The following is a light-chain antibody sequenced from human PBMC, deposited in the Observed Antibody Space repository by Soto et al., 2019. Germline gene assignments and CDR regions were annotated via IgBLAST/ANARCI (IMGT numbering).Light chain of an antibody. V-gene: IGKV3-11*01. CDR2: DAS. Sequence: DIVLTQSPATLSSSPGDRATLSCRASESVGSYLAWYQQKPGQAPRLLIYDASNRATGIPARFSCSGSGTDFTFTISSLEPEAFDFYFYYCHRYWPQFTFGHGTKVDIK. CDR1: ESVGSY. CDR3: YCHRYWPQFT. J-gene: IGKJ3*01.